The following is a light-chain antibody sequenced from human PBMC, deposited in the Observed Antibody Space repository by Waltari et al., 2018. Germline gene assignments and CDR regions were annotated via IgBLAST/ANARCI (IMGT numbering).Light chain of an antibody. V-gene: IGKV3-15*01. CDR3: QQYNAWPLT. Sequence: ERVMTQSPVILSVSPGERATLSCTASQSINNNLAWYQQKPGQPPRLLIYSASTRATGIPARFSGSVSGTQFTLTISSLQSEDFAVYFCQQYNAWPLTFGPGTKVHIK. J-gene: IGKJ3*01. CDR2: SAS. CDR1: QSINNN.